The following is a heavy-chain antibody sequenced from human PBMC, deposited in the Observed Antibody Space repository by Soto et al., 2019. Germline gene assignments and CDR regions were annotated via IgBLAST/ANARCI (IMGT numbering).Heavy chain of an antibody. D-gene: IGHD1-1*01. Sequence: GGSLRLSCVASRFSFSSAWMTWVRLAPGDGLEWVATTKPDGSYIEYSASIRGRFTVSRDNAKNSLYLQINNLRAEDTAVYYCARNRAYNALDYWGQGT. J-gene: IGHJ4*02. CDR3: ARNRAYNALDY. CDR1: RFSFSSAW. CDR2: TKPDGSYI. V-gene: IGHV3-7*04.